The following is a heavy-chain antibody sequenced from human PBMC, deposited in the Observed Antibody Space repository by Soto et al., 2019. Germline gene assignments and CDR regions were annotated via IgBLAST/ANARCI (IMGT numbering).Heavy chain of an antibody. CDR1: GYTFTSYD. D-gene: IGHD6-13*01. Sequence: ASVKVSCKASGYTFTSYDINWVRQATGQGLEWMGWMSANNGNTNYAQKLQGRVTMTTDTSTSTAYMELRSLRSDDTAVYYCARGNDPIAAAGPVDYWGQGTLVTVSS. V-gene: IGHV1-18*01. CDR3: ARGNDPIAAAGPVDY. J-gene: IGHJ4*02. CDR2: MSANNGNT.